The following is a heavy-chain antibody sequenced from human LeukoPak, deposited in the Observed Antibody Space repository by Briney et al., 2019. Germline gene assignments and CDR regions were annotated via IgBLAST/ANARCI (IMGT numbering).Heavy chain of an antibody. CDR2: ISSSGSTI. D-gene: IGHD1-26*01. CDR1: GFTFSDYY. V-gene: IGHV3-11*01. CDR3: AKTGIVGLTIGLFDY. J-gene: IGHJ4*02. Sequence: GGSLRLSCAASGFTFSDYYMSWIRQAPGKGLEWVSYISSSGSTIYYADSVKGRFTISRDNAKNSLYLQMNSLRAEDTAVYYCAKTGIVGLTIGLFDYWGQGTLVTVSS.